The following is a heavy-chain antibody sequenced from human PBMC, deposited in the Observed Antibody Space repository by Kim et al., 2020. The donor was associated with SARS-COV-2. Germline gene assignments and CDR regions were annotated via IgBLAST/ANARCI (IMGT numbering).Heavy chain of an antibody. CDR3: ARGSYHDGLDF. CDR2: INPEIGDS. J-gene: IGHJ3*01. V-gene: IGHV1-2*05. CDR1: GYTFTGYY. Sequence: ASVKVSCKASGYTFTGYYIHWVRLGPGQGLEWMGRINPEIGDSIYAQKFRDRVSMTRDRSIITAYMELSSLGPDDIGVYYCARGSYHDGLDFWGQGTMVTVSS. D-gene: IGHD3-16*02.